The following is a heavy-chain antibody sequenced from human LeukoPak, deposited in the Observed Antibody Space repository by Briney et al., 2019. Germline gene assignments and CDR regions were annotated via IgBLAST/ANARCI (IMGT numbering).Heavy chain of an antibody. V-gene: IGHV4-34*01. Sequence: KTSETLSLTCAVYGGCFSGYYWSWVRQPPGKGLEWIGEINHSGSTNYNPSLKSRVTISVDTSKNQFYLKLSSVTAADTAVYYCARFRRWWYFDYWGQGTLVTVSS. D-gene: IGHD2-15*01. CDR1: GGCFSGYY. CDR3: ARFRRWWYFDY. CDR2: INHSGST. J-gene: IGHJ4*02.